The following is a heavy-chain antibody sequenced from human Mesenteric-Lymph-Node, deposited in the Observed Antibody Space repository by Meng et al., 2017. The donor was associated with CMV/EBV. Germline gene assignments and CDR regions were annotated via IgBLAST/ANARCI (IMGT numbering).Heavy chain of an antibody. D-gene: IGHD2-15*01. CDR2: IRYDGSNK. CDR3: ASRGYCSGGSCYSGPSPANDY. CDR1: GFTFSSYG. V-gene: IGHV3-30*02. Sequence: GGSLRLSCAASGFTFSSYGMHWVRQAPGKGLEWVAFIRYDGSNKYYADSVKGRFTISRDNSKNTLYLQMNSLRAEDTAVYYCASRGYCSGGSCYSGPSPANDYWGQGTLVTVSS. J-gene: IGHJ4*02.